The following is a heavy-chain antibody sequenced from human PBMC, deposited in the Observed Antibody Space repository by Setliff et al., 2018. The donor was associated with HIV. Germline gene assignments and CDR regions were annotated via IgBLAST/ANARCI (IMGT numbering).Heavy chain of an antibody. J-gene: IGHJ6*02. Sequence: SETLSLTCAVYGGSFNGYSWTWIRQPPGKGLEWIGEIQHSGRINYNPSLRRRVTISVDTSKNQFSQKLSSVTAADTAVYYCAREDYYYYGMDVWGQGTTVTVSS. CDR2: IQHSGRI. CDR3: AREDYYYYGMDV. CDR1: GGSFNGYS. V-gene: IGHV4-34*01.